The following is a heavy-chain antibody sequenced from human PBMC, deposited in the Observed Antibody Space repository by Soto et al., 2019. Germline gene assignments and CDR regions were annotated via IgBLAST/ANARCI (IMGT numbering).Heavy chain of an antibody. CDR3: ALDKGRLQLGGNYYYILDV. J-gene: IGHJ6*02. CDR2: IMPIFRTP. CDR1: GGTFSNSA. V-gene: IGHV1-69*12. D-gene: IGHD1-1*01. Sequence: QVHLEQSGAEVKKPGSSVKVSCKAAGGTFSNSAISWVRQAPGHGLEWMGGIMPIFRTPDYAQKFQGRVTITADESTSTAYMELSGLRSDDTAVYYCALDKGRLQLGGNYYYILDVWGQGTTVTVSS.